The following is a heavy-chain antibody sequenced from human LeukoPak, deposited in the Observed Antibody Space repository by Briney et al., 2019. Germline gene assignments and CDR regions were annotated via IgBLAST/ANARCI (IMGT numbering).Heavy chain of an antibody. CDR3: AKGPRAHTYEVSFDM. D-gene: IGHD3-16*01. CDR1: GITFSSYV. V-gene: IGHV3-23*01. J-gene: IGHJ3*02. CDR2: LSDSGDST. Sequence: GGSLRLSCAASGITFSSYVMSWVRQAPGKGLEWVSGLSDSGDSTYYAESVKGRFTISRDNSKNTLYLQMNSLRAEDTAVYYCAKGPRAHTYEVSFDMWGQGTMVTVSS.